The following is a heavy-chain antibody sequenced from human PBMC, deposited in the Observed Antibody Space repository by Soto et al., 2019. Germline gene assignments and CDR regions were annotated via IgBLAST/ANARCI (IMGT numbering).Heavy chain of an antibody. CDR2: ISGSGGST. D-gene: IGHD6-19*01. CDR3: AKDRGLTDTSGWYPLYFDY. J-gene: IGHJ4*02. V-gene: IGHV3-23*01. CDR1: GFTFSSYA. Sequence: GGSLRLSCAASGFTFSSYAMSWVRQAPGKGLEWVSAISGSGGSTYYADSVKGRFTISRDNSKNTLYLQMNSLRAEDTAVYYCAKDRGLTDTSGWYPLYFDYWGEGNLGTVSS.